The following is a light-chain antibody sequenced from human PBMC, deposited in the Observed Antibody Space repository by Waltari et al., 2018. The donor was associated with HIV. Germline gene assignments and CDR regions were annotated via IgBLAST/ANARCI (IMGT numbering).Light chain of an antibody. V-gene: IGKV1-39*01. CDR2: SAS. CDR1: QNITSH. CDR3: HQSYSTPRT. Sequence: DIRMSQSPSSLSASVGDRVPIACRPRQNITSHLSWHQQKSGKDPHRLIYSASNWQSGVPSRFSGSGAGTDVTLSITTRQPEDVATYYCHQSYSTPRTFGRGTRVEI. J-gene: IGKJ1*01.